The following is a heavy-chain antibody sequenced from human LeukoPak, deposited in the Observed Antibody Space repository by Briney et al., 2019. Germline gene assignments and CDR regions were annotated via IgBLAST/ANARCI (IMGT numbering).Heavy chain of an antibody. V-gene: IGHV4-34*01. CDR1: GGSFSGYY. D-gene: IGHD1-26*01. Sequence: SETLSLTCAVYGGSFSGYYWSWIRQPPGKGLEWIASIYYSGSTYYNPSLKSRVTISVDTSKNQLSLKLSSLTAADTGVYYCARHEYSGSYYGLSWFDPWGQGTLVTVSS. CDR3: ARHEYSGSYYGLSWFDP. CDR2: IYYSGST. J-gene: IGHJ5*02.